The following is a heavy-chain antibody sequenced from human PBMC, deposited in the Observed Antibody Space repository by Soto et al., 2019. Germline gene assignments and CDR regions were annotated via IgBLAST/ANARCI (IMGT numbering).Heavy chain of an antibody. CDR2: ISSSYYI. D-gene: IGHD2-21*02. CDR3: ARGDVVVLTATSNFDY. Sequence: SCETSGFSFSVYGMHWFRQAAGKGLEWVASISSSYYIKYADSVKGRFTISRDNAKNSLYLQMNSLRAEDTAVYYCARGDVVVLTATSNFDYWGQGTLVTVSS. J-gene: IGHJ4*02. V-gene: IGHV3-21*01. CDR1: GFSFSVYG.